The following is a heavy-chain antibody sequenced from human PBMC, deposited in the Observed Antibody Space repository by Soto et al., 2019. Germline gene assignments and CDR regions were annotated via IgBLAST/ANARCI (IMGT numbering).Heavy chain of an antibody. CDR3: AREEVVVAALDH. J-gene: IGHJ4*02. CDR1: GFTFSSYS. D-gene: IGHD2-15*01. Sequence: GGSLRLSCAASGFTFSSYSMNWVRQAPGKGLEWVSYVSSGSCSIYYADSVKGRFTISRDNAKNSLFLQMNRLRAEDTAVYYCAREEVVVAALDHWGQGTLVTVSS. CDR2: VSSGSCSI. V-gene: IGHV3-48*01.